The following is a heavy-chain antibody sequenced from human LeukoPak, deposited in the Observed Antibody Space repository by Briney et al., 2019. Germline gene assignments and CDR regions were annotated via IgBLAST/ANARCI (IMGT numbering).Heavy chain of an antibody. CDR1: GFTFGSYW. CDR2: IKQDGSEK. CDR3: ARDSPFGGD. J-gene: IGHJ4*02. D-gene: IGHD4-23*01. Sequence: GGSLRLSCAASGFTFGSYWMSWVRQAPGKGLEWVANIKQDGSEKNYVDSVKGRFTISRDNAKNSLYLQMNSLRAEDTAVYYCARDSPFGGDWGQGTLVTVSS. V-gene: IGHV3-7*01.